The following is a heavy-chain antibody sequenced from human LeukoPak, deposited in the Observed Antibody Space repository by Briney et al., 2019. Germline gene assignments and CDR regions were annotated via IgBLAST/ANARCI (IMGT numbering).Heavy chain of an antibody. J-gene: IGHJ3*02. CDR1: GYSISSGYY. CDR3: ASRSSSDAFDI. Sequence: SETLSLTCTVSGYSISSGYYWGWIRQPPGKGLEWIGSIYHSGSTYYNPSLKSRVTISVDTSKNQFSLKLSSVTAADTAVYYCASRSSSDAFDIWGQGTMVTVSS. D-gene: IGHD6-19*01. CDR2: IYHSGST. V-gene: IGHV4-38-2*02.